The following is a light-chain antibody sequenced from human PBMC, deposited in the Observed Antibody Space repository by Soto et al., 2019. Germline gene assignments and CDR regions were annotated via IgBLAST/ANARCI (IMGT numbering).Light chain of an antibody. CDR1: QSVRSN. Sequence: EIVMRQSPATLSVSPGERATLSCRASQSVRSNLAWYQQKPGQAPRLLIYGASTRATGIPARFTGSGSGTDFTLTISSLQPEDFAVSYCQQYNGYWTFGQGTKVDNK. CDR2: GAS. CDR3: QQYNGYWT. J-gene: IGKJ1*01. V-gene: IGKV3-15*01.